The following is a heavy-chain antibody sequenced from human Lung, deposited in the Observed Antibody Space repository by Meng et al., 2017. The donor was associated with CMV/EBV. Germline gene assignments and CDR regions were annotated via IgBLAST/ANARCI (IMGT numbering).Heavy chain of an antibody. CDR1: GFTFSSYS. Sequence: LSLTXAASGFTFSSYSMNWVRQAPGKGLEWVSSISSSSSYIYYADSVKGRFTISRDNAKNSLYLQMNSLRAEDTAVYYCARDGSFWSGYYAPVAFDIWGQGTMVXVSS. D-gene: IGHD3-3*01. V-gene: IGHV3-21*01. J-gene: IGHJ3*02. CDR3: ARDGSFWSGYYAPVAFDI. CDR2: ISSSSSYI.